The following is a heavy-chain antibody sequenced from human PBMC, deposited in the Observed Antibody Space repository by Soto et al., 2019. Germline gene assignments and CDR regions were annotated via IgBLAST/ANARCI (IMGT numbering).Heavy chain of an antibody. J-gene: IGHJ6*02. CDR1: GGSISSSSYY. CDR2: IYYSGST. V-gene: IGHV4-39*01. CDR3: ASGRYFDWLPTFYYYYGMDV. Sequence: SETLSLTCTVSGGSISSSSYYWGRIRHPPGKGLEWIGSIYYSGSTYYNPSLKSRVTISVDTSKNQFSLKLSSVTAADTAVYYCASGRYFDWLPTFYYYYGMDVWGQATTVTVSS. D-gene: IGHD3-9*01.